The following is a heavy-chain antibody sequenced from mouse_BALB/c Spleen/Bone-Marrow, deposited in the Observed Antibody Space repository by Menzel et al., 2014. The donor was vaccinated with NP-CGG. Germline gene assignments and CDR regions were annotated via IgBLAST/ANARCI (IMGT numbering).Heavy chain of an antibody. D-gene: IGHD1-1*01. J-gene: IGHJ2*01. CDR2: IDPAIFT. V-gene: IGHV14-3*02. CDR1: GFNIKDTY. Sequence: EVQLQESGAELVKPGASVKLSCTASGFNIKDTYLHWVKQRPEQGLDWIGRIDPAIFTKYDPKFQGKATITADTSSNTAYLQLSSLTSEDTAVYYCVSYYYGNYFDSWGQGTTLTVSS. CDR3: VSYYYGNYFDS.